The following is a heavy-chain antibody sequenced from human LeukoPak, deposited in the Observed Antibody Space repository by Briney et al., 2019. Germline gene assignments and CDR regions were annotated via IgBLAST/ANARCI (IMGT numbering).Heavy chain of an antibody. V-gene: IGHV1-46*01. CDR1: GYTFTSYY. Sequence: GASVKVSCKASGYTFTSYYMHWVRQAPGQGLEWMGIINPSGGSTSYAQKFQGRVTMTRDMSTNTVYVEMSSLRSEDTAEYYCARGGGRNYYDSSGYYVFDYWGQGTLVTVSS. J-gene: IGHJ4*02. D-gene: IGHD3-22*01. CDR3: ARGGGRNYYDSSGYYVFDY. CDR2: INPSGGST.